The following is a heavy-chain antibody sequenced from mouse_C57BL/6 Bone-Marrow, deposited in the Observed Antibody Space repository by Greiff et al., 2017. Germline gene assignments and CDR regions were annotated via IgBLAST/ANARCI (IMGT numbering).Heavy chain of an antibody. Sequence: QVQLQQSGAELVKPGASVKLSCKASGYTFTSYWMHWVKQRPGQGLEWIGMIHPNSGSTNYNEKFKSKATLTVDKSSSTAYMQLSSLTSEDSAVYYCARPTVVAPVAYWGQGTLVTVSA. CDR2: IHPNSGST. D-gene: IGHD1-1*01. V-gene: IGHV1-64*01. CDR3: ARPTVVAPVAY. CDR1: GYTFTSYW. J-gene: IGHJ3*01.